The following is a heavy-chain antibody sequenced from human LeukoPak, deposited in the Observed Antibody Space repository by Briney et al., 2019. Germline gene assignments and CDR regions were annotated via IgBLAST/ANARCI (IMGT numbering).Heavy chain of an antibody. CDR1: GYTFTSYG. CDR2: ISAYNGNT. V-gene: IGHV1-18*01. J-gene: IGHJ4*02. CDR3: ARDMWELRPFDY. Sequence: SSVKVSCKASGYTFTSYGISWVRQAPGQGLEWMGWISAYNGNTNYAQKLQGRVTMTTDTSTSTAYMELRSLGSDDTAVYYCARDMWELRPFDYWGQGTLVTVSS. D-gene: IGHD1-26*01.